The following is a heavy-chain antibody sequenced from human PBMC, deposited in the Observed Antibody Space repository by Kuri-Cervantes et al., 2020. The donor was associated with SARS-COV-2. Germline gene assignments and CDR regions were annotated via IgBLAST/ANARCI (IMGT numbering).Heavy chain of an antibody. J-gene: IGHJ4*02. CDR1: GYTFTSYA. V-gene: IGHV1-8*02. CDR3: ARSAESGGFGELLVDY. CDR2: MNPDTGNA. Sequence: ASVKVSCKASGYTFTSYAMHWVRQAPGQRLEWMGWMNPDTGNAGYAQKFQGRVTLTRITSISTAYMELSRLRSDDTAVYYCARSAESGGFGELLVDYWGQGTLVTVSS. D-gene: IGHD3-10*01.